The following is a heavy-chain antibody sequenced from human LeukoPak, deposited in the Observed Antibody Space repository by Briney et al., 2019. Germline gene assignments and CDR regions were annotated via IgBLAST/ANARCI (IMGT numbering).Heavy chain of an antibody. D-gene: IGHD5-12*01. CDR2: IRYDGSNK. CDR1: GFTFSSYV. Sequence: GGSLRLSCAASGFTFSSYVMHWVRQAPGKGLEWVAFIRYDGSNKYYADSVKGRFTVSRDNSKNTLYLQMKSLRAEDTAVYYCAKGGGYEAQYYYYYLDVWGKGTTVTISS. J-gene: IGHJ6*03. CDR3: AKGGGYEAQYYYYYLDV. V-gene: IGHV3-30*02.